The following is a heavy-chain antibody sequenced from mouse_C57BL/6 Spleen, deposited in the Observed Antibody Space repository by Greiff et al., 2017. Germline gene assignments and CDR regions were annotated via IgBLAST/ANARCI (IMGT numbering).Heavy chain of an antibody. CDR2: IYPRSGNT. D-gene: IGHD1-1*01. CDR3: APYYGSSYEFAY. Sequence: VQLQQSGAELARPGASVKLSCKASGYTFTSYGISWVKQRTGQGLEWIGEIYPRSGNTYYNEKFKGKATLTADKSSSTAYMELRSLTSEDSAVYFCAPYYGSSYEFAYWGQGTLVTVSA. V-gene: IGHV1-81*01. J-gene: IGHJ3*01. CDR1: GYTFTSYG.